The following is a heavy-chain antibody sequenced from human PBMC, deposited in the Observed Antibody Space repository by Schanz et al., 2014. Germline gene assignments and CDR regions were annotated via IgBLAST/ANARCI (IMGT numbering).Heavy chain of an antibody. CDR2: ISSSSSYI. CDR3: ARVPYGSGSYWDY. D-gene: IGHD3-10*01. Sequence: EADLVESGGGLIQRGESLRLSCSASGFSFSSYSMNWVRQAPGKGLEWVSSISSSSSYIYYADSVKGRFTISRDNAKNTLYLQMNSLRAGDTAVYYCARVPYGSGSYWDYWGQGALVTVSS. V-gene: IGHV3-21*01. CDR1: GFSFSSYS. J-gene: IGHJ4*02.